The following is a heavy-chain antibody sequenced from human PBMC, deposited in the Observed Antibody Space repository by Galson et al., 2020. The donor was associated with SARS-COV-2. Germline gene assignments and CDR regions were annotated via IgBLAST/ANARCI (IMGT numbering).Heavy chain of an antibody. D-gene: IGHD3-3*01. J-gene: IGHJ6*02. CDR1: GGSISSYY. V-gene: IGHV4-59*01. CDR3: ARVSHLEIFGVEQHYYYGMDV. Sequence: SETLSLTCTVSGGSISSYYWGWIRQPPGKGLEWKGYIYYSGTTNYNPSLKSRVTISADTSKNQFSLKLSSVTGADTAVYYCARVSHLEIFGVEQHYYYGMDVWGQGTTVTVSS. CDR2: IYYSGTT.